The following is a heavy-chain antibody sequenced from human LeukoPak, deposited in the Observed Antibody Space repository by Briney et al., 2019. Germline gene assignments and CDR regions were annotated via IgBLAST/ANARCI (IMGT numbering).Heavy chain of an antibody. Sequence: KPSETLSLTCTVSGGSISSYYWSWIRQPPGKGLEWIGYIYYSGSTNYNPSLKSRVTISVDTSKNQFSLKLSSVTAADTAVYYCARSRVAHFDYWGQGTLVTVSS. CDR3: ARSRVAHFDY. D-gene: IGHD3-3*01. CDR2: IYYSGST. J-gene: IGHJ4*02. V-gene: IGHV4-59*08. CDR1: GGSISSYY.